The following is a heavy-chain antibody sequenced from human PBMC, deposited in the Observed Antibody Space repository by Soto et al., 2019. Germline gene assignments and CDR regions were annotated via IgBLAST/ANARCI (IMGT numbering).Heavy chain of an antibody. D-gene: IGHD3-22*01. CDR3: ARSRGYYYVDY. CDR1: GYTFTSYA. CDR2: INAGNGNT. J-gene: IGHJ4*02. Sequence: ASVKVSCKASGYTFTSYAMHWVRQAPGQRLEWMGWINAGNGNTKYSQKFQGRVTITRDTSASTAYMELTSLRSEDTAVYYCARSRGYYYVDYWGQGTLVTVSS. V-gene: IGHV1-3*01.